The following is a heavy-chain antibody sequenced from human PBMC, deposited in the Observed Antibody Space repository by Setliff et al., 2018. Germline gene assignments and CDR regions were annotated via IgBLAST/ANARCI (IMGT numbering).Heavy chain of an antibody. V-gene: IGHV4-61*09. CDR3: ARMSGFLYMDV. CDR1: GGSLSSYNY. Sequence: SSETLSLTCTVSGGSLSSYNYWSWIRQPAGKGLEWIGQIYTDGSTNYNPSLKSRVTISVDKSKNQFSLKLSSVTAADTAVYYCARMSGFLYMDVWGKATTVTVSS. CDR2: IYTDGST. J-gene: IGHJ6*03. D-gene: IGHD3-3*01.